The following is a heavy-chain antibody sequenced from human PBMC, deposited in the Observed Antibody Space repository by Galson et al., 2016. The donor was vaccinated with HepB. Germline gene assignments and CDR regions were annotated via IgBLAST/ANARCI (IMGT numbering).Heavy chain of an antibody. D-gene: IGHD4-23*01. CDR2: VSSDETNK. CDR3: ASDHGVNTLGAFDV. CDR1: GFSFSSYG. J-gene: IGHJ3*01. V-gene: IGHV3-30*03. Sequence: SLRLSCAASGFSFSSYGMHWVRQPPGKGLEWVALVSSDETNKFYADSVKGRFTISRDNSKNMLYLQMHSLRTEDTALYYCASDHGVNTLGAFDVWGQGTMVTVSS.